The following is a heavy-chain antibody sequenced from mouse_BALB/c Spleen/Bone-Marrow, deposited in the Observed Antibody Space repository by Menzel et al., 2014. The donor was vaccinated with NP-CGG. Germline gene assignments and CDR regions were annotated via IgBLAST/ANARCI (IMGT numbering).Heavy chain of an antibody. Sequence: VQLQQPEAELVKPGASVKLSCTASGFNIKDTYMHWVKQRPEQGLEWIGRVDPANGNTKYDPKFQGKATITADTSSNTAYLQLSSLTSEDTAVYYCARYRLGTYFDYWGQGTTLTVSS. J-gene: IGHJ2*01. CDR3: ARYRLGTYFDY. V-gene: IGHV14-3*02. CDR1: GFNIKDTY. D-gene: IGHD2-14*01. CDR2: VDPANGNT.